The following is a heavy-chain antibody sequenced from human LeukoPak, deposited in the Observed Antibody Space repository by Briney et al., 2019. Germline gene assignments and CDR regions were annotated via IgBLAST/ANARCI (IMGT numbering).Heavy chain of an antibody. J-gene: IGHJ4*02. CDR1: GFTFSDYC. CDR3: ATRGPDSSGFYRFDY. CDR2: ISSSGSTM. Sequence: GGSLRLSCAASGFTFSDYCMSWIRQAPGKGLEWVSFISSSGSTMYYADSVKGRFTISRDNAKNSLYLQMNSLRAEDTAVYYCATRGPDSSGFYRFDYWGQGALVTVSS. D-gene: IGHD3-22*01. V-gene: IGHV3-11*01.